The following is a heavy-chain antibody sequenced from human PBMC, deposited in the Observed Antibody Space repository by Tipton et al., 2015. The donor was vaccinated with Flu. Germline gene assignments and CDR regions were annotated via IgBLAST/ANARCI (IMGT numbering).Heavy chain of an antibody. CDR3: ARHEGNLGRGIDP. D-gene: IGHD1-7*01. CDR1: GASFGGYS. Sequence: LRLSCSVSGASFGGYSWTWIRQAPGKGRQWIGEINHSGSPNYDPSLKSRLTMSLDTSKNQFSLRLTSVTAADTAVYYCARHEGNLGRGIDPWGQGPLVTVSS. V-gene: IGHV4-34*01. J-gene: IGHJ5*02. CDR2: INHSGSP.